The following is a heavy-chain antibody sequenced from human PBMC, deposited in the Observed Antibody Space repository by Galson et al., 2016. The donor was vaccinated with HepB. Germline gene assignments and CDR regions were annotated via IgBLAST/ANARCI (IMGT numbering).Heavy chain of an antibody. J-gene: IGHJ6*02. V-gene: IGHV3-21*01. Sequence: SLRLSCAASGFTYSSYSMNWVRQAPGKGLEWVSSISSSSSYIYYADLVMGRFTISRDNAKNSLYLQMNSLRVEDTAVYFCARVGWTYYYYGMDVWGQGTTVTVSS. CDR2: ISSSSSYI. CDR1: GFTYSSYS. D-gene: IGHD6-19*01. CDR3: ARVGWTYYYYGMDV.